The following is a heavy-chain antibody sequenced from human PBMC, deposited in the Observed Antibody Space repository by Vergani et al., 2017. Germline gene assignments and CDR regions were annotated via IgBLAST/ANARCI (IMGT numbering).Heavy chain of an antibody. CDR3: ARKTRDTPSSLDY. CDR1: SFKLGDYG. Sequence: QVQLVESGGGVVKPGRSLRLSCTPSSFKLGDYGMHWVRQAPGRGIELVSMTWYEGNNNYYADSVEGRFTISKDISKNTLYLQMNSLRGGDTAVYYCARKTRDTPSSLDYWGQGTLVTVSS. V-gene: IGHV3-33*01. J-gene: IGHJ4*02. D-gene: IGHD5-24*01. CDR2: TWYEGNNN.